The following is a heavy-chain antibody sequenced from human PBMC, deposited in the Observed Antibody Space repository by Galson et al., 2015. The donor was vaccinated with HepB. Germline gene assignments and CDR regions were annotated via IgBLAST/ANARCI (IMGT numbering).Heavy chain of an antibody. Sequence: SLRLSCADSGFTFKSHSMNWVRQAPGKGLEWVSYISSTSSAIYYAASVKGRFTIFRDNAKNPLYLQMNSLRTADTAVYYCARDLPWSFRGYGMDVWGQGTTVTVSS. V-gene: IGHV3-48*04. CDR2: ISSTSSAI. D-gene: IGHD2-21*01. CDR3: ARDLPWSFRGYGMDV. CDR1: GFTFKSHS. J-gene: IGHJ6*02.